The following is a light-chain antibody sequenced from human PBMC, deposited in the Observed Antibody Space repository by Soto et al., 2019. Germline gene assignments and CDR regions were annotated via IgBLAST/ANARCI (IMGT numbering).Light chain of an antibody. J-gene: IGKJ3*01. V-gene: IGKV1-39*01. Sequence: DIQMTHAPSSLSASVGDRVTITCRASQSISSYLNLYQHKPGKAPKLLIYAASRLQSGVPSRFSGSGSGTDFTLTISSLQPEDFATYYCQQSYSTPSFGPGTKVDIK. CDR3: QQSYSTPS. CDR1: QSISSY. CDR2: AAS.